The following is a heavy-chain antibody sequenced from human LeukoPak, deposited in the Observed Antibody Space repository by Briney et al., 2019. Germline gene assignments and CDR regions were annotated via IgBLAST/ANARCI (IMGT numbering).Heavy chain of an antibody. Sequence: GGSLRLSCAASGFTFSSYSMNWVRQAPGKGLEWVSYISSSSSTIYYADSVKGRFTISRDNAKNSLYLQMNSLRAEDTAVYYCARDVVANHFDYWGQGTLVTVSS. CDR1: GFTFSSYS. V-gene: IGHV3-48*04. J-gene: IGHJ4*02. CDR2: ISSSSSTI. CDR3: ARDVVANHFDY. D-gene: IGHD2-15*01.